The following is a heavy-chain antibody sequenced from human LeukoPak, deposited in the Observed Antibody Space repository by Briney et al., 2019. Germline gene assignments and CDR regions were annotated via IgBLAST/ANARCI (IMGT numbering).Heavy chain of an antibody. CDR3: ARSLSPGQRNAFNI. Sequence: EWSLRLSCAASGFTFNSYAMSWVRQAPGKGLEWVSAISGSGGSTYYADSVKGRFTISRDNAKNSLYLQMNSLRAEDTAVYYCARSLSPGQRNAFNIWGQGTMVTVAS. J-gene: IGHJ3*02. CDR2: ISGSGGST. CDR1: GFTFNSYA. D-gene: IGHD6-25*01. V-gene: IGHV3-23*01.